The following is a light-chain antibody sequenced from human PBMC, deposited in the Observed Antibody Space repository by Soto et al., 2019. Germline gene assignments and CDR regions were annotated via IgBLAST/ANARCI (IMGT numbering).Light chain of an antibody. CDR3: QQYGSPPYT. V-gene: IGKV3-20*01. J-gene: IGKJ2*01. Sequence: EIVLTQSPGNLSLSPGERATLSCRTSQSVSSTYLAWYQQKPGQAPRLLIYGASSRATGIPERFSGSGSGTDFTLTISSLGPEECAVYYCQQYGSPPYTFGQGTKLEIK. CDR1: QSVSSTY. CDR2: GAS.